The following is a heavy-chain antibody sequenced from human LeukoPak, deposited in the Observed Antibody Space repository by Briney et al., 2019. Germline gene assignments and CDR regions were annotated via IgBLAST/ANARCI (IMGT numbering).Heavy chain of an antibody. CDR3: ARDRSLDY. Sequence: GGSLRDSCAASVFTVSSNYMRWVRQAPGQGLEWGSDNYSGSSTYDAVHVQRRLTNSQAKSKNTQYLQMNRRRAQHTDVYYCARDRSLDYWGQGTLVTVSS. CDR1: VFTVSSNY. CDR2: NYSGSST. J-gene: IGHJ4*02. V-gene: IGHV3-53*01.